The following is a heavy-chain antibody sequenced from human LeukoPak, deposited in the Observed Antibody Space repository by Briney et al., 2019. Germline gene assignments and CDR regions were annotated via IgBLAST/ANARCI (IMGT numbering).Heavy chain of an antibody. CDR3: ARVGYDFWSGYPHLNYYYYMDV. J-gene: IGHJ6*03. CDR1: GYTFTSYA. CDR2: INTNTGNP. V-gene: IGHV7-4-1*02. D-gene: IGHD3-3*01. Sequence: ASVTVSCKASGYTFTSYAMNWVRQAPGQGLEWMGWINTNTGNPTYAQGFTGRFVFSLDTSVSTAYLQISSLKAEDTAVYYCARVGYDFWSGYPHLNYYYYMDVWGKGTTVTVSS.